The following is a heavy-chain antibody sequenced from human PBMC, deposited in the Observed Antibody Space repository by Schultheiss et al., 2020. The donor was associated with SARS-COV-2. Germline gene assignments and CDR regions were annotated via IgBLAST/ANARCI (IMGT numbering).Heavy chain of an antibody. Sequence: GGSLRLSCAASGFTFSSYGMHWVRQAPGKGLEWVAVIWYDGSNKYYADSVKGRFTISRDNSKNTLYLQMNNLRAEDTAVYYCARGKGSYVLGVDPWGQGTLVTVSS. J-gene: IGHJ5*02. CDR3: ARGKGSYVLGVDP. CDR1: GFTFSSYG. V-gene: IGHV3-33*01. CDR2: IWYDGSNK. D-gene: IGHD3-16*01.